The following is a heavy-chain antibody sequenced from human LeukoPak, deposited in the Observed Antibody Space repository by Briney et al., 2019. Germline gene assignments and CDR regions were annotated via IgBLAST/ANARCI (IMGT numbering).Heavy chain of an antibody. CDR1: GFTFSSYG. CDR2: IWYDGSNK. Sequence: GGSLRLSCAASGFTFSSYGMHWVRQAPGKGLEWVAVIWYDGSNKYYADSVKGRLTISRDNSKNTLCLQMNSLRAEDTAVYYCAREVSALDYWGQGTLVTVSS. CDR3: AREVSALDY. V-gene: IGHV3-33*01. J-gene: IGHJ4*02.